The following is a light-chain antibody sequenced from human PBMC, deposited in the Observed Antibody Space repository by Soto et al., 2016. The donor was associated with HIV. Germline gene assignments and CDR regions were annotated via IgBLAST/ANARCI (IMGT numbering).Light chain of an antibody. CDR2: KAS. J-gene: IGKJ4*01. V-gene: IGKV1-5*03. CDR1: QSINNW. CDR3: QQYNSYPLT. Sequence: DIQMTQSPSTLSASVGDRVTITCRASQSINNWLAWYQQKPGKAPKLLIYKASSLQSGVPSRFSGSGSGTEFTLTISSLQSGDFATYYCQQYNSYPLTFGGGTKVEIK.